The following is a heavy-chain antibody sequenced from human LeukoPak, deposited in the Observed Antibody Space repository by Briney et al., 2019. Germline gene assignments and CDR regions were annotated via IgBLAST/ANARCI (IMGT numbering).Heavy chain of an antibody. J-gene: IGHJ4*02. CDR1: GYSISSGYY. CDR3: ARDYGDYAFDY. CDR2: IYHSGST. Sequence: SETLSLTCTVSGYSISSGYYWGWIRQPPGNGLEWIGSIYHSGSTYYNPSLKSRVTISVDTSKNQFSLKLSSVPAADTAVYYCARDYGDYAFDYWGQGTLVTVSS. D-gene: IGHD4-17*01. V-gene: IGHV4-38-2*02.